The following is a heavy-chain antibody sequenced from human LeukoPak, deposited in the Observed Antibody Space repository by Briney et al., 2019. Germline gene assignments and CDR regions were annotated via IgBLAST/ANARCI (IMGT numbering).Heavy chain of an antibody. V-gene: IGHV3-15*01. CDR3: TTGYGSTWYG. CDR2: IKSKIDGGTT. J-gene: IGHJ4*02. D-gene: IGHD6-13*01. CDR1: GSTFSIAW. Sequence: KTGGSLSLSCAASGSTFSIAWMNWVRQTPGKGLEWVGHIKSKIDGGTTDYAEPVKSRFTTSRDDSKNTVYLQMNSLKTEDTAVYYCTTGYGSTWYGWGQGTLVTVSS.